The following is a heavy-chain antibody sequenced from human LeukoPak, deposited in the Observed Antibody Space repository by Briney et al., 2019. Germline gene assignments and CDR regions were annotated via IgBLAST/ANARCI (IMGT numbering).Heavy chain of an antibody. CDR3: ARVPPRNRRIAAAGYY. V-gene: IGHV1-8*01. CDR2: MNPNSGNT. J-gene: IGHJ4*02. Sequence: ASVKVSCKASGYTFTSYDINWVRQATGQGLEWMGWMNPNSGNTGYAQKFQGRVTMTRNTSISTAYMELSSLRSEDTAVYYCARVPPRNRRIAAAGYYWGQGTLVTVSS. CDR1: GYTFTSYD. D-gene: IGHD6-13*01.